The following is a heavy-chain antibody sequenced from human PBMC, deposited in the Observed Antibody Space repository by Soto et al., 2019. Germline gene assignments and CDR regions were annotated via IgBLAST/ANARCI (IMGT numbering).Heavy chain of an antibody. V-gene: IGHV1-2*04. Sequence: ASVKVSCKASGYTFTGYYMHWVRQAPGQGLEWMGWINPNSGGTNYAQKFQGWVTMTRDTSISTAYMELSRLRSEDTAVYYCARDQPDFWSGYYPGVGYYYGMDVWGQGTTVTVSS. CDR3: ARDQPDFWSGYYPGVGYYYGMDV. J-gene: IGHJ6*02. CDR2: INPNSGGT. CDR1: GYTFTGYY. D-gene: IGHD3-3*01.